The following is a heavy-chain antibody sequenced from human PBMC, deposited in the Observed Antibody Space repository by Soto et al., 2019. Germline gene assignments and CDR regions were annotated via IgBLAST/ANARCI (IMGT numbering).Heavy chain of an antibody. CDR2: ISGSGGST. J-gene: IGHJ4*02. CDR1: GFTFSSYA. D-gene: IGHD6-19*01. V-gene: IGHV3-23*01. Sequence: EVQLLESGGGLVQPGGSLRLSCAASGFTFSSYAMSWVRQAPGKGLEWVSVISGSGGSTYYADSVKGRFTISRDNSKNTLCLQMDSLRAEDTAVYYCAKRGAGHYFDYWGQGTLVTVSS. CDR3: AKRGAGHYFDY.